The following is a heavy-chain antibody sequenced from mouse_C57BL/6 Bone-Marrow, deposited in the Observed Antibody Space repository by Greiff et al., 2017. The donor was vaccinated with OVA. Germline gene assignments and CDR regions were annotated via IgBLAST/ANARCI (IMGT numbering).Heavy chain of an antibody. J-gene: IGHJ4*01. D-gene: IGHD2-2*01. CDR3: ARGYGYDRYYAMDY. CDR2: LSSGSSTI. Sequence: EVKLVESGGGLVKPGGSLKLSCAASGFTFSDYGMHWVRQAPEKGLEWVAYLSSGSSTIYYADTVKGRFTISRDNAKNTLFLQMTSLRSEDTAMYYCARGYGYDRYYAMDYWGQGTSVTVSS. CDR1: GFTFSDYG. V-gene: IGHV5-17*01.